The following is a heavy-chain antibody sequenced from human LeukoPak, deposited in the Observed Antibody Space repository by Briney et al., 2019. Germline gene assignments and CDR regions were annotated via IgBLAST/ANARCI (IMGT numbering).Heavy chain of an antibody. V-gene: IGHV4-4*02. J-gene: IGHJ4*02. Sequence: GSLRLSCAASGFTVSSNYMSWVRQPPGQGLEWIGEISLSGRTNYNPSLKSRVTMSLDESKNQVSLNLASVTAADTAVYYCSRESGAFSPFGHWGQGTLVTVTS. CDR2: ISLSGRT. D-gene: IGHD1-26*01. CDR1: GFTVSSNY. CDR3: SRESGAFSPFGH.